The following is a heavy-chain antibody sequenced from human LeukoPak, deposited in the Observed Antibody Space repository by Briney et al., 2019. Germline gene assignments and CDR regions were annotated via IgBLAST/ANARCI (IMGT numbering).Heavy chain of an antibody. CDR2: INPNSGGT. CDR1: GYTFTDYY. D-gene: IGHD5-12*01. V-gene: IGHV1-2*02. CDR3: ARAIVATFATDY. J-gene: IGHJ4*02. Sequence: ASVKVSCKASGYTFTDYYIHWVRQAPGQGLEWMGWINPNSGGTNYAQMFRGRVTLTRDTSITTAYMDLSRLRSDDTAVYHCARAIVATFATDYWGQGTLVTVSS.